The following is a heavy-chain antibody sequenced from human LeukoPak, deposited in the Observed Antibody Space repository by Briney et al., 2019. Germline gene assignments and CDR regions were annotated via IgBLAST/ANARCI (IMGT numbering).Heavy chain of an antibody. D-gene: IGHD6-6*01. V-gene: IGHV3-74*01. CDR3: SRGRHNSFDI. CDR1: GFTFSDSW. Sequence: GGSLRLSCAASGFTFSDSWMHWVRQASGKGPVWVSRLNPDGRITNYADSVKGRFTISRDNAKNTVYLQMNNLRAEDTAVYFCSRGRHNSFDILGQGTMVTVSS. J-gene: IGHJ3*02. CDR2: LNPDGRIT.